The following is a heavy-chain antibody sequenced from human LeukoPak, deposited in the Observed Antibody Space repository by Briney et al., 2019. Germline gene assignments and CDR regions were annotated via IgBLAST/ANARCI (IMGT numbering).Heavy chain of an antibody. D-gene: IGHD2-2*02. CDR1: GYTFTSYG. J-gene: IGHJ6*02. V-gene: IGHV1-18*01. Sequence: ASVKVSCKASGYTFTSYGISWVGQAPGQGLEWMGCISAYNGNTNYAQKLQGRVTMTTDTSTSTAYMELRSLRPDDTAVYYCARDIVVVPAAIRDYYYGMDVWGQGTTVTVSS. CDR2: ISAYNGNT. CDR3: ARDIVVVPAAIRDYYYGMDV.